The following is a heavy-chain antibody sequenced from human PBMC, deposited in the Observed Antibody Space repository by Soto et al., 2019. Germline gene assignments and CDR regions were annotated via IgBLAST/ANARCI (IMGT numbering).Heavy chain of an antibody. D-gene: IGHD6-13*01. CDR1: GGSISSYY. V-gene: IGHV4-59*01. Sequence: SETLSLTCTVSGGSISSYYWSWIRQPPGKGLEWIGYIYYSGSTNYNPSLKSRVTISVDTSKNQFSLKLSSVTAADTAVYYCARDVGSSWYRGRGWFDPWGQGTLVTVSS. J-gene: IGHJ5*02. CDR3: ARDVGSSWYRGRGWFDP. CDR2: IYYSGST.